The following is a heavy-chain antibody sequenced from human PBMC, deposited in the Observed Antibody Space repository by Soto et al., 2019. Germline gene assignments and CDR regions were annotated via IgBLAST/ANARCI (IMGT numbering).Heavy chain of an antibody. D-gene: IGHD3-10*01. J-gene: IGHJ4*02. Sequence: EVPLLESGGGLVQPGGSLRLSCAASGFTFSSYAMSWVRQAPGKGLEWVSAISGSGGSTYYADSVKGRFTISRDNSKNTVYVQKNSLRAEDTAVYYCAKHPWFGEFDYWGQGTLVTVSS. CDR2: ISGSGGST. CDR1: GFTFSSYA. V-gene: IGHV3-23*01. CDR3: AKHPWFGEFDY.